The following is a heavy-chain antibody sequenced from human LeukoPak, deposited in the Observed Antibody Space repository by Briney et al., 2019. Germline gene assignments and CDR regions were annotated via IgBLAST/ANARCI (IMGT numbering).Heavy chain of an antibody. Sequence: SVKVSCKASGGTFSSYAISWVRQAPGQGLEWMGGIIPIFGTANYAQRFQGRVTITADESTSTAYMELSSLRSEDTAVYYCARGSYGRTEFDYWGQGTLVTVSS. J-gene: IGHJ4*02. CDR2: IIPIFGTA. D-gene: IGHD5-18*01. V-gene: IGHV1-69*13. CDR3: ARGSYGRTEFDY. CDR1: GGTFSSYA.